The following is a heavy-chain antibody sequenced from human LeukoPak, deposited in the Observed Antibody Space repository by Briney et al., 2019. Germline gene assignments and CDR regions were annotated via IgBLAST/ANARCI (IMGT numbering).Heavy chain of an antibody. CDR1: GFTFDDYA. V-gene: IGHV3-43*02. D-gene: IGHD1-26*01. CDR2: ISGDGDSK. J-gene: IGHJ4*02. CDR3: ARSGGGTYWRSDY. Sequence: PGGSLRLSCAASGFTFDDYAMHWVRQTPGKGLEWVSLISGDGDSKYYADSVKGRYTISRDNSKNSLYLQVNSLRTEDAALFYCARSGGGTYWRSDYWGQGILVTVSS.